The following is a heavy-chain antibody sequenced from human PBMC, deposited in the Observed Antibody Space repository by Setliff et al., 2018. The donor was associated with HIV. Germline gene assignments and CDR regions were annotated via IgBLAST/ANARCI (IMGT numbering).Heavy chain of an antibody. D-gene: IGHD2-15*01. J-gene: IGHJ4*02. CDR1: GFTFSSYA. CDR3: ARDLRSSHGSPNYFDY. Sequence: GSLRLSCAASGFTFSSYAMHWVRQAPGKGLEWVAVISYDGSNKYYADSVKGRFTISRDNAKNSLYLEMNSLRAEETAVYYCARDLRSSHGSPNYFDYWGRGALVTVSS. CDR2: ISYDGSNK. V-gene: IGHV3-30*04.